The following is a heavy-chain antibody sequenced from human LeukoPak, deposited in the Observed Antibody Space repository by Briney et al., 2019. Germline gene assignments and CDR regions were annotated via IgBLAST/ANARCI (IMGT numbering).Heavy chain of an antibody. J-gene: IGHJ4*02. CDR3: AAYCSGGSCYGGYYFDC. CDR2: IIPIFGTA. D-gene: IGHD2-15*01. Sequence: EASVKVSCKASGGTFSSYAISWVRQAPGQGLEWMGRIIPIFGTANYAQKFQGRVTIIADESTNIDYMELSSLRSEGTAVYYCAAYCSGGSCYGGYYFDCWGQGTLVTVSS. CDR1: GGTFSSYA. V-gene: IGHV1-69*13.